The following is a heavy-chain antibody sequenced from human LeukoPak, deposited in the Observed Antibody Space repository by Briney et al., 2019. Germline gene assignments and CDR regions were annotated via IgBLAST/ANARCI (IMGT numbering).Heavy chain of an antibody. CDR3: ARALDFWRVFDY. CDR2: INHSGST. Sequence: SDTLSLTCAVYGGSFSGYYWSWIRQPPGKGLEWIGEINHSGSTNYNPSLKSRVTISVDTSKNQFSLKLSSVTAADTAVYYCARALDFWRVFDYWGQGTLVTVSS. J-gene: IGHJ4*02. CDR1: GGSFSGYY. D-gene: IGHD3/OR15-3a*01. V-gene: IGHV4-34*01.